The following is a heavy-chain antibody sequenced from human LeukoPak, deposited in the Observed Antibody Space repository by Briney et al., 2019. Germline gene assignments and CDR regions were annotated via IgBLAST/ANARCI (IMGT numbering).Heavy chain of an antibody. D-gene: IGHD6-19*01. CDR2: ISWNSGSI. V-gene: IGHV3-9*01. CDR1: GFTFDDYA. J-gene: IGHJ4*02. Sequence: GGSLRLSRAASGFTFDDYAMHWVRQAPGKGLEWVSGISWNSGSIGYADSVKGRLTISRDNAKNSLYLQMNSLRAEDTALYYCAKDMERAVTGTDYWGQGTLVTVSS. CDR3: AKDMERAVTGTDY.